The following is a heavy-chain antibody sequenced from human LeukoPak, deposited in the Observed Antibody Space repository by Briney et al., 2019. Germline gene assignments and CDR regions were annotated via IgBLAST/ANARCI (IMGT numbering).Heavy chain of an antibody. CDR3: ARDGDVVVPAASLDY. Sequence: ASVKVSCKASGYTFTSYGISWVRQAPGQGPEWMGWISAYNGNTNYAQKLQGRVTMTTDTSTSTAYMELRSLRSDGTAVYYCARDGDVVVPAASLDYWGQGTLVTVSS. CDR1: GYTFTSYG. J-gene: IGHJ4*02. D-gene: IGHD2-2*01. CDR2: ISAYNGNT. V-gene: IGHV1-18*01.